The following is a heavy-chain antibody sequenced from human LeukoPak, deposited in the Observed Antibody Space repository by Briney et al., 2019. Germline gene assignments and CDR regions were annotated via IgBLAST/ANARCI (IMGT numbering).Heavy chain of an antibody. J-gene: IGHJ5*02. CDR2: ISYDGTYK. CDR3: ARDPNWRYDYEEVLFDP. V-gene: IGHV3-30-3*01. D-gene: IGHD4-17*01. Sequence: GRSLRLSCAASGFAVNIYAMHWVRQAPGEGLDWVALISYDGTYKSYADSVKGRFTISRDNSKNTLYLQMNSLRTEDTAMYYCARDPNWRYDYEEVLFDPWGQGTLVTVSS. CDR1: GFAVNIYA.